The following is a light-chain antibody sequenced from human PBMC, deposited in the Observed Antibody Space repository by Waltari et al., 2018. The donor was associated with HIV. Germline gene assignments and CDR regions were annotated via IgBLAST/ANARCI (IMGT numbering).Light chain of an antibody. CDR2: SAT. CDR3: QQSFMIPLT. V-gene: IGKV1-39*01. Sequence: DIRMTQSPSTLSASPGDRVNITCRTSQIISKSLNWYRQKPGRAPQLLIYSATSLQRGVSSRFSGSGSASGTEFTLTINNFQPEDFATYYCQQSFMIPLTFGPGTKVDIK. J-gene: IGKJ3*01. CDR1: QIISKS.